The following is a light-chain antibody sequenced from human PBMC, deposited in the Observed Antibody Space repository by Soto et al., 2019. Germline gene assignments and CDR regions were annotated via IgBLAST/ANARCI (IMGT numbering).Light chain of an antibody. CDR3: QHRSSWPIT. CDR2: DAY. Sequence: EIVLTQSPATLSLSPGERATLSCRASQSVRSYLVWYQQKPGQAPRLLIYDAYTRATGIPARFSGSGSGTDFTLTISSLEPEDFAVYYCQHRSSWPITFGGGTKVEIK. V-gene: IGKV3-11*01. J-gene: IGKJ4*01. CDR1: QSVRSY.